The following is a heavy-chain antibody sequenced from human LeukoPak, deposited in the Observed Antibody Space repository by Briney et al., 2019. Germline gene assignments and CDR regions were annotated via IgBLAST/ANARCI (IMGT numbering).Heavy chain of an antibody. CDR3: ARNRASLDY. D-gene: IGHD2/OR15-2a*01. J-gene: IGHJ4*02. Sequence: GGSLRLSCAPSGFTFSSYGMHWVRQAPGKGLEWVAVIWYDGSNKYNADSVKGRFTISRDNSKNTLHLQMNSLRVEDTAVYYCARNRASLDYWGQGALVTVSS. V-gene: IGHV3-33*01. CDR2: IWYDGSNK. CDR1: GFTFSSYG.